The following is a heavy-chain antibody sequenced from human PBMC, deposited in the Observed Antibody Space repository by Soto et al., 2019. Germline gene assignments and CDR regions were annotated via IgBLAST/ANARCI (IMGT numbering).Heavy chain of an antibody. CDR3: ARPIAARPYYYYGMDV. CDR2: ISSSSSTI. CDR1: GFTFSSYS. Sequence: GGSLRLSCAASGFTFSSYSMNWVRQAPGKGLEWVSYISSSSSTIYYADSVKGRFTISRDNAKNSLYLQMNSLRDEDTAVYYCARPIAARPYYYYGMDVWGQGTTVTVSS. J-gene: IGHJ6*02. D-gene: IGHD6-6*01. V-gene: IGHV3-48*02.